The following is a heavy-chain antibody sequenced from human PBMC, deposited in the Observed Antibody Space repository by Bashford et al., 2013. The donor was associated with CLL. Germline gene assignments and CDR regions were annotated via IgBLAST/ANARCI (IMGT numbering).Heavy chain of an antibody. J-gene: IGHJ6*02. CDR3: ASDRNGMDV. Sequence: GGSLRLSCTTSGFTFTTYSMNWVRQAPGKGLEWVSSISSSSSIYYADSVRGRFTISRDNAKNSLYLQMNSLRAEDTAVYYCASDRNGMDVWGQGTTVTVSS. CDR1: GFTFTTYS. CDR2: ISSSSSI. V-gene: IGHV3-21*01.